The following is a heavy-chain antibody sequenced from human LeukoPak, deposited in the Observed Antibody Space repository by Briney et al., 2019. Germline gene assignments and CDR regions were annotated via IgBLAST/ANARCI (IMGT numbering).Heavy chain of an antibody. CDR3: ARDRLYNWFDP. V-gene: IGHV3-48*04. CDR1: GFTFSSYS. D-gene: IGHD6-19*01. J-gene: IGHJ5*02. Sequence: GGALRLSCAASGFTFSSYSMNWVRQAPGKGLEWVSYISSSSSTIYYADSVKGRFTISRDNAKNSLYLQMNSLRAEDTAVYYCARDRLYNWFDPWGQGTLVTVSS. CDR2: ISSSSSTI.